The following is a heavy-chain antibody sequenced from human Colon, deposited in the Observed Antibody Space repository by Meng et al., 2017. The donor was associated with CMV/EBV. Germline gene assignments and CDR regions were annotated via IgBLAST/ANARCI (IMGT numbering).Heavy chain of an antibody. V-gene: IGHV3-30*18. Sequence: CAASRLSVRTYGMHWVRQAPGKGLEWVALISNDGSIKDYVDSVRGRFTISRDNSKNTLYLQMNNLRDEDTAIYYCAKVGLHGCYFDYWGQGTLVTVSS. CDR1: RLSVRTYG. CDR2: ISNDGSIK. D-gene: IGHD3/OR15-3a*01. CDR3: AKVGLHGCYFDY. J-gene: IGHJ4*02.